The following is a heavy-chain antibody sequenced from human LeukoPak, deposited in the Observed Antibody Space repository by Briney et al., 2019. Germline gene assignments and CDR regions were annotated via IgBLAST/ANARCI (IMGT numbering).Heavy chain of an antibody. J-gene: IGHJ3*02. CDR1: GFSFENYN. Sequence: GGSLRLSCAASGFSFENYNMNWVRQAPGKGLKWVAYINVITGYIYYADSLKGRFTISRDNAKKSLFLEMNSLRVEDTAVYYCARDRSGSSSVDDAFDIWGQGIMVTVSS. CDR2: INVITGYI. CDR3: ARDRSGSSSVDDAFDI. D-gene: IGHD1-26*01. V-gene: IGHV3-21*01.